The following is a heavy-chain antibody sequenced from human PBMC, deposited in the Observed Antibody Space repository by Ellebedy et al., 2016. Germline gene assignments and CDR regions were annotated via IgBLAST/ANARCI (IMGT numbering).Heavy chain of an antibody. D-gene: IGHD3-3*01. J-gene: IGHJ4*02. Sequence: GGSLRLXXAASGFIFNIAGMTWVRQAPGKGLEWVATIVFSGTATYYSDSVKGRFIISRDNAKNSLFLQMNSLRVEDTAVYYCARDGSEWSRDVWGQGTLVTVSS. CDR1: GFIFNIAG. CDR2: IVFSGTAT. CDR3: ARDGSEWSRDV. V-gene: IGHV3-21*01.